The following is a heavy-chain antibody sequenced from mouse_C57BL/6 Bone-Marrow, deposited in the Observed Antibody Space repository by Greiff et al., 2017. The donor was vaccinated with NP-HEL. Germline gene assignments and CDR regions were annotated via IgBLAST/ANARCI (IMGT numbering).Heavy chain of an antibody. J-gene: IGHJ4*01. CDR1: GYSITSGYD. CDR2: ISYSGST. D-gene: IGHD3-2*02. Sequence: VQLKESGPGMVKPSQSLSLTCTVTGYSITSGYDWHWIRHSPGNKLEWMGYISYSGSTNYNPSLKSRISITHDTSKNNFFLKLNSVTTEDTATYYCAFRQLRPPYAMDYWGQGTSVTVSS. CDR3: AFRQLRPPYAMDY. V-gene: IGHV3-1*01.